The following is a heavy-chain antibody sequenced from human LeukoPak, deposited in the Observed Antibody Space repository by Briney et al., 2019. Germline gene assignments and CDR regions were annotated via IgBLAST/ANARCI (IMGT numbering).Heavy chain of an antibody. CDR2: INPNSGGT. V-gene: IGHV1-2*02. J-gene: IGHJ4*02. D-gene: IGHD6-19*01. CDR1: GYTFTGYY. CDR3: ARVPLGWYSQTPIIDY. Sequence: ASVKVSCKASGYTFTGYYMHWVRQAPGQGLEWMGWINPNSGGTNYAQKFQGRVTMTRDTSISTAYMELSRLRSDDTAVYYCARVPLGWYSQTPIIDYWGQGTLVTVSS.